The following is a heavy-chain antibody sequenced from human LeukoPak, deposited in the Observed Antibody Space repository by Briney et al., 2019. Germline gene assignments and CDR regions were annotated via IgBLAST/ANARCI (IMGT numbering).Heavy chain of an antibody. D-gene: IGHD5-18*01. Sequence: PSETLSLTCTVSGGSISTYYWSWIRQPAGKGLEWIGRVYASGSSNYNPSLKSRVTMSVDTSKSQFSLKLSSVTAADTAVYYCAKDPRYGGYWGQGTLATVSS. CDR3: AKDPRYGGY. J-gene: IGHJ4*02. CDR1: GGSISTYY. CDR2: VYASGSS. V-gene: IGHV4-4*07.